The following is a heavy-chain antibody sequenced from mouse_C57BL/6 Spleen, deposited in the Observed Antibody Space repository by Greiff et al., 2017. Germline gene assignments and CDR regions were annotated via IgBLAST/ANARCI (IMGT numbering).Heavy chain of an antibody. CDR1: GFTFSSYA. J-gene: IGHJ4*01. CDR2: ISSGGDYI. V-gene: IGHV5-9-1*02. D-gene: IGHD2-5*01. Sequence: EVKLMESGEGLVKPGGSLKLSCAASGFTFSSYAMSWVRQTPEKRLEWVAYISSGGDYIYYADTVKGRFTISRDNARNTLYLQMSSLKSEDTAMYYCTSYYSNYDAMDYWGQGTSVTVSS. CDR3: TSYYSNYDAMDY.